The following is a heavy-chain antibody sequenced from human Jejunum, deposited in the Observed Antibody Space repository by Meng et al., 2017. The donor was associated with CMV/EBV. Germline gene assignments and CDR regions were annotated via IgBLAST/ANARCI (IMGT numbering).Heavy chain of an antibody. CDR3: ARDLRPDAYSNRPGAYYYFYGLDV. CDR2: INNEGDSR. Sequence: HGVREVTGKGLAWVSRINNEGDSRSDADSVKGRLTITRDNAKNSLYLEMNSLRAEDMGVYYCARDLRPDAYSNRPGAYYYFYGLDVWGQGTTVTVSS. J-gene: IGHJ6*02. V-gene: IGHV3-74*01. D-gene: IGHD4-11*01.